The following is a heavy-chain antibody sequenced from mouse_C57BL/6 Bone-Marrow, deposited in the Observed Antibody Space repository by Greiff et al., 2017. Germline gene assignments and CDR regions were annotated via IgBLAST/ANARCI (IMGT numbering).Heavy chain of an antibody. Sequence: QVQLQQPGAELVMPGASVKLSCKASGYTFTSYWMHWVKQRPGQGLEWIGEIDPSVSYTNYNQKFKGKSTLTVDKSSSTAYMQLSSLTSEDSAVYYCASSYYDYDEYFDVWGTGTTVTVSS. CDR3: ASSYYDYDEYFDV. CDR2: IDPSVSYT. V-gene: IGHV1-69*01. J-gene: IGHJ1*03. D-gene: IGHD2-4*01. CDR1: GYTFTSYW.